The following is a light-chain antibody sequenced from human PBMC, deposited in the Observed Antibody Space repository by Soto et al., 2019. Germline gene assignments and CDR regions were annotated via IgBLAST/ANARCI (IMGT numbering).Light chain of an antibody. CDR1: QSVSSSY. Sequence: EIVLTQSPGTLSLSPGERATLSCRSSQSVSSSYLAWYQQKPGQAPRLLIYDASSRATGIPDRFSGSGSGTDFTLAISRLEPDDFAVYYCQQYGSSPTFGQGTKVEI. CDR2: DAS. J-gene: IGKJ1*01. CDR3: QQYGSSPT. V-gene: IGKV3-20*01.